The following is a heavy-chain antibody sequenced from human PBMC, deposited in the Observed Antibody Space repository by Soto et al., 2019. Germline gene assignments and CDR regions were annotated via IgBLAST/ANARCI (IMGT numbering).Heavy chain of an antibody. Sequence: LRLSCAASGFTFSSYAMSWVRQAPGKGLEWVSAISGSGGSTYYADSVKGRFTISRDNSKNTPYLQMNSLRAEDTAVYYCASRFRQLVQLVWGQGTLVTVSS. CDR1: GFTFSSYA. V-gene: IGHV3-23*01. J-gene: IGHJ4*02. D-gene: IGHD6-6*01. CDR2: ISGSGGST. CDR3: ASRFRQLVQLV.